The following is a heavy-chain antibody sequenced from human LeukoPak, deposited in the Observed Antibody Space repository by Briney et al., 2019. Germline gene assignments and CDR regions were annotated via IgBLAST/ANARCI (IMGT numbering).Heavy chain of an antibody. D-gene: IGHD2-15*01. Sequence: KPGGSLRLSCAASGFTFSDYYMSWIRQAPGKGLEWVSYISSSSSYTNYADSVKRRFTISRDNAKNSLYLQMNSLRADDTALYYCAKEMKSGGWPLDSWGQGALVIVSS. CDR1: GFTFSDYY. CDR3: AKEMKSGGWPLDS. J-gene: IGHJ4*02. CDR2: ISSSSSYT. V-gene: IGHV3-11*05.